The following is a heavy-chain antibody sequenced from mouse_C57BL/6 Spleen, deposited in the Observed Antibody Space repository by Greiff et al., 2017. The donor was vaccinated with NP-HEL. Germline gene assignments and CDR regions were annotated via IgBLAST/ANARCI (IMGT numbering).Heavy chain of an antibody. V-gene: IGHV1-52*01. CDR1: GYTFTSYW. CDR2: IDPSDSDT. J-gene: IGHJ4*01. D-gene: IGHD2-12*01. CDR3: ARSTVDPYYSFDY. Sequence: VQLQQPGAELVRPGSSVKLSCKASGYTFTSYWMHWVKQRPIQGLEWIGNIDPSDSDTSYNQKFKDKATLTVDKSSSTASMQLSSLTSEDSAVYYCARSTVDPYYSFDYWGQGTSVTVSS.